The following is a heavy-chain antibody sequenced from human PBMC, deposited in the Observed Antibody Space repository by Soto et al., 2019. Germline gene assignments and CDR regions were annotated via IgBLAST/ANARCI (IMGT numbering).Heavy chain of an antibody. Sequence: SETLSLTCTVSGGSISSSSYYWGWIRQPPGKGLEWIGSIYYSGSTYYKPSLKSRVTISVDTSKNQFSLKLSSVTAADTAVYYCARGRSTMIVVVIKGGQYYGMDVWGQGTTVTVSS. J-gene: IGHJ6*02. V-gene: IGHV4-39*02. CDR2: IYYSGST. CDR3: ARGRSTMIVVVIKGGQYYGMDV. CDR1: GGSISSSSYY. D-gene: IGHD3-22*01.